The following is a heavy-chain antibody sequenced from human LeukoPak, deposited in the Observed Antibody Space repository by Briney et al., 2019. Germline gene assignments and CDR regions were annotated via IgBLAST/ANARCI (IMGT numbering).Heavy chain of an antibody. CDR1: GFTFSTYW. J-gene: IGHJ4*02. V-gene: IGHV3-74*01. Sequence: GGSLRPSCAASGFTFSTYWMDWVRQAPGKGLVWVSRITTDGSSTSYADSVKGRFTISRDNAKNMMCLQLNRLSDEDTAVYYCAIVYGATNPFDHWGLGTLVTVSS. CDR2: ITTDGSST. CDR3: AIVYGATNPFDH. D-gene: IGHD4-17*01.